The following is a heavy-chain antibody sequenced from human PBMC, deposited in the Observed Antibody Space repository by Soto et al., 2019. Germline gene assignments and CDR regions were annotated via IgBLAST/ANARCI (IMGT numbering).Heavy chain of an antibody. V-gene: IGHV3-23*01. J-gene: IGHJ4*02. CDR1: GFTFSSYA. Sequence: PGGSLRLSCAVSGFTFSSYAMSWVRQAPGKGLEWVSAISGSGGSTYYADSVKGRFTISRDNSKNTLYLQMNSLRAEDTAVYYCAKDQVQLWFRDFDYWGQGTLVTVSS. CDR3: AKDQVQLWFRDFDY. CDR2: ISGSGGST. D-gene: IGHD5-18*01.